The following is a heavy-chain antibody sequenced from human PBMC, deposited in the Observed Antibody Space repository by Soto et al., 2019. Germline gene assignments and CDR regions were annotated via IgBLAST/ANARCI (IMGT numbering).Heavy chain of an antibody. D-gene: IGHD3-10*01. CDR3: AKVRRFGELRSLY. CDR1: GFTLSSYA. Sequence: EVQLLESGGGLVQPGGSRRLSCAASGFTLSSYAMSWVRQAPGKGLEWVSAIGVSGDTTYYADSVKGRFTISRDNSKNTLYLQMGSLRAEETAVYYCAKVRRFGELRSLYWGQGTLVTVSS. CDR2: IGVSGDTT. V-gene: IGHV3-23*01. J-gene: IGHJ4*02.